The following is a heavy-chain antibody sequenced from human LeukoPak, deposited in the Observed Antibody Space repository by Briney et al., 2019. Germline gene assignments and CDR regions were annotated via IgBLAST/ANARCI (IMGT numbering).Heavy chain of an antibody. CDR3: ARGGSGSYYNLGMDV. J-gene: IGHJ6*02. Sequence: GGSLRLSCAASGFTFSNYWVHWVRQAPGKGLVWVSRINPDGSTINYADSVKGRFTISRDNAKNTLYLQMNSLRAEDTAVYYCARGGSGSYYNLGMDVWGQGTTVTVSS. D-gene: IGHD3-10*01. V-gene: IGHV3-74*01. CDR1: GFTFSNYW. CDR2: INPDGSTI.